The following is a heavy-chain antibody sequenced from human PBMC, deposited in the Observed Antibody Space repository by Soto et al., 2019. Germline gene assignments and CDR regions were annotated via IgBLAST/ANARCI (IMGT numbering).Heavy chain of an antibody. CDR1: GFTFSSYA. V-gene: IGHV3-30-3*01. J-gene: IGHJ4*02. CDR2: ISYDGSNK. CDR3: ARDSQAFDY. Sequence: GGSLRLSCAASGFTFSSYAMHWVRQAPGKGLEWVAVISYDGSNKYYADSVKGRFTISRDNSKNTLYLQMNSLRAEDTAVYYWARDSQAFDYWGQGTLVTVSS.